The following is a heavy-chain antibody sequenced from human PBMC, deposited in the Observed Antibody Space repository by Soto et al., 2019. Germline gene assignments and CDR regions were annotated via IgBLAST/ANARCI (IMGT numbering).Heavy chain of an antibody. J-gene: IGHJ6*02. Sequence: ASVKVSCKASGYTFTSYAMHWVRQAPGQRLEWMGWINAGNGNTKYSQKFQGRVTITRDTSASTAYMELSSLRSEDTAVYYCARDRLFGFGAVAGPNYYYYYGMDVWGQGTTVTVSS. CDR1: GYTFTSYA. CDR2: INAGNGNT. CDR3: ARDRLFGFGAVAGPNYYYYYGMDV. D-gene: IGHD6-19*01. V-gene: IGHV1-3*01.